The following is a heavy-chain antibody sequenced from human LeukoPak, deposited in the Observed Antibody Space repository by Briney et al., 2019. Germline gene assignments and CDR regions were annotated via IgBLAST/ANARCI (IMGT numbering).Heavy chain of an antibody. D-gene: IGHD6-13*01. V-gene: IGHV3-21*01. CDR1: AFTFSSYS. Sequence: PGGSLRLSCAASAFTFSSYSMNWVRQAPGKGLEWVSSISSSSSYIYYADSVKGRFTISRDNAKNSLYLQMNSLRAEDTAVYYCARGRRIAAAGLYYFDYWGQGTLVTVSS. J-gene: IGHJ4*02. CDR3: ARGRRIAAAGLYYFDY. CDR2: ISSSSSYI.